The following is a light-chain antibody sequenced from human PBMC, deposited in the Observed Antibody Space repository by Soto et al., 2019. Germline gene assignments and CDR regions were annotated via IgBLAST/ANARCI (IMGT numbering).Light chain of an antibody. CDR3: RQTNSFPLT. CDR1: QGVSSR. J-gene: IGKJ4*02. Sequence: DLQMTQSPSSVSASVGDTVAITCRASQGVSSRLAWYQQKPGTAPKVLISVASSLQSGVPSRFSGSGSGTDFTLTISSLQPEDFATDYCRQTNSFPLTFGGGTKVEIK. CDR2: VAS. V-gene: IGKV1-12*01.